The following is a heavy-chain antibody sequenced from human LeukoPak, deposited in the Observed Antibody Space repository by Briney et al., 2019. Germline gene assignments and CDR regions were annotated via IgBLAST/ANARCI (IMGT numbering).Heavy chain of an antibody. CDR3: ARKRYYSDSGGYYDWFDP. D-gene: IGHD3-22*01. V-gene: IGHV3-48*03. CDR2: ISSSGSSV. J-gene: IGHJ5*02. Sequence: PGGSLRLSCAASGFTFSFYEMSWVRQAPGKGLEWVSTISSSGSSVYYADSLKGRFTISRDDAKNSLYLVMNSLRAEDTAVYYCARKRYYSDSGGYYDWFDPWGQGTLVSVSS. CDR1: GFTFSFYE.